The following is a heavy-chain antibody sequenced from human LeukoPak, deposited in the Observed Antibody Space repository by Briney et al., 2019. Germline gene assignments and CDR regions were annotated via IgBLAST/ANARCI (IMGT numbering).Heavy chain of an antibody. V-gene: IGHV4-39*07. D-gene: IGHD6-13*01. CDR1: GGSISNSGYY. CDR2: IQYSDSA. Sequence: PSETLSLTRAVSGGSISNSGYYWAWIRQPPGKGLEYIGNIQYSDSALYNPSLQSRATILVDTSKNQFSLKLSSVTAADTAVYYCARRRAAAGPFDYWGRGTLVTVSS. J-gene: IGHJ4*02. CDR3: ARRRAAAGPFDY.